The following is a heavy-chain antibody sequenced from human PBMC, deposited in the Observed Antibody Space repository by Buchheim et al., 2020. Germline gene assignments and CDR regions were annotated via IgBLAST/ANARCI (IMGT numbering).Heavy chain of an antibody. CDR1: GFSFNTYA. Sequence: QVHLVESGGGVVKPGRSLRLSCDTSGFSFNTYAMHWVRQAPGKGLEWVAVISNDGNRRYYAASGKGRVSISRDDSKNTLFLQMSSLRTEDTGVYYCAKAIRDVAVVVPATMDFWGQGSL. CDR3: AKAIRDVAVVVPATMDF. D-gene: IGHD2-21*02. J-gene: IGHJ4*02. V-gene: IGHV3-30*18. CDR2: ISNDGNRR.